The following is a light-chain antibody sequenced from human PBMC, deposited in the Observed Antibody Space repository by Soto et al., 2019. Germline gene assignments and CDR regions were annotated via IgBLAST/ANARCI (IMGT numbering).Light chain of an antibody. V-gene: IGKV3D-15*01. J-gene: IGKJ4*01. Sequence: EILMTQSPLTLSVSPGEGATLSCRASQNINSNLAGYQQRPGQAPRVLIYGASSRASGIPDRFSGSGSGTDFTLTINRLEPDDFAVYYCQQYKEWPPLTFGGGPRVESK. CDR1: QNINSN. CDR3: QQYKEWPPLT. CDR2: GAS.